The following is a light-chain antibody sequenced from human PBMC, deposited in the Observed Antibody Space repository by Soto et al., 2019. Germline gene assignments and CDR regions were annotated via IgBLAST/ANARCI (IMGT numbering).Light chain of an antibody. CDR3: QQYNTYSPERT. Sequence: DIQMTQSPSTLSAFVGDRVTITCRASQSIGRWLAWYQQKPGKAPKLLIYDASSLESGVTSRFSGSGAGTEFTLTISSLQPDDFATYCCQQYNTYSPERTFGQGTKVEVK. CDR1: QSIGRW. CDR2: DAS. V-gene: IGKV1-5*01. J-gene: IGKJ1*01.